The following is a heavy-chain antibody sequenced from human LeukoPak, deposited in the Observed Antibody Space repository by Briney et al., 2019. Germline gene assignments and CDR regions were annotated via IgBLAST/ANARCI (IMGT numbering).Heavy chain of an antibody. CDR1: GFTFSTYA. CDR2: ISGSGGTT. CDR3: ARDLGYCTNGVCHTRFDY. Sequence: GGSLRLSCAASGFTFSTYAMSWVRQAPGKGLEWVSAISGSGGTTYYADSVKGRFTISRDNPMNTLYLQMNSLRAEDTAVYYCARDLGYCTNGVCHTRFDYWGQGALVTVSS. D-gene: IGHD2-8*01. V-gene: IGHV3-23*01. J-gene: IGHJ4*02.